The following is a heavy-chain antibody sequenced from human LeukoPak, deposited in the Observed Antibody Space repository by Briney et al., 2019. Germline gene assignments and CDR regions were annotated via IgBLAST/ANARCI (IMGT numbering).Heavy chain of an antibody. Sequence: PGGSLRLSCAASGFTFDDYAMHWVRQAPGKGMEWVSGISWNSGSIGYADSVKGRFTISRDNAKNSLYLQMNSLRAEDTAVYYCAREGLKWELRSSVDYWGQGTLVTVSS. CDR1: GFTFDDYA. CDR3: AREGLKWELRSSVDY. CDR2: ISWNSGSI. J-gene: IGHJ4*02. V-gene: IGHV3-9*01. D-gene: IGHD1-26*01.